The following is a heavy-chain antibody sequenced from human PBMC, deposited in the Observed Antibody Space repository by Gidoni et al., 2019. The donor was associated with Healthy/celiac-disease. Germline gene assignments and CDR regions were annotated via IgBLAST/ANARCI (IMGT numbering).Heavy chain of an antibody. CDR2: INPSGGST. V-gene: IGHV1-46*04. D-gene: IGHD5-12*01. J-gene: IGHJ5*02. CDR3: ARGPLGGWWLYNWFDP. CDR1: GYTFTSYY. Sequence: QVQLVQSGAEVKKPGASVKVSCKASGYTFTSYYMHWVRQAPGQGLEWMGIINPSGGSTSYAQKLQGRVTMTRDTSTSTVYMELSSLRSEDTAVYYCARGPLGGWWLYNWFDPWGQGTLVTVSS.